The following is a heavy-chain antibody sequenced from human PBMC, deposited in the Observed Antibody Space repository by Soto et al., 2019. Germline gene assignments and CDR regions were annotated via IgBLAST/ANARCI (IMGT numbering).Heavy chain of an antibody. J-gene: IGHJ3*02. CDR2: IIPIFGTA. CDR1: GGTFSSYA. D-gene: IGHD2-21*02. Sequence: SVKVSCKASGGTFSSYAISWVRQAPGQGLEWMGGIIPIFGTANYAQKFQGRVTITADESTSTAYMELSSLRSEDTAVYYCARRKIAYCGGDCYSSVASAFDIWGQGTMVTVSS. CDR3: ARRKIAYCGGDCYSSVASAFDI. V-gene: IGHV1-69*13.